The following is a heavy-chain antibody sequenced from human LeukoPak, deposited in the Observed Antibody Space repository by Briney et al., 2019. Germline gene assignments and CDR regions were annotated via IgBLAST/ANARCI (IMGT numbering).Heavy chain of an antibody. Sequence: SETLSLTCAVYGGSFSGYYWSWIRQPPGKGLEWIEEINHSGSTNYNPSLKSRVTISVDTSKNQFSLKLSSVTAADTAVYYCARGPYYYGSGSYGRYYYYYYMDVWGKGTTVTVSS. CDR1: GGSFSGYY. V-gene: IGHV4-34*01. CDR2: INHSGST. J-gene: IGHJ6*03. CDR3: ARGPYYYGSGSYGRYYYYYYMDV. D-gene: IGHD3-10*01.